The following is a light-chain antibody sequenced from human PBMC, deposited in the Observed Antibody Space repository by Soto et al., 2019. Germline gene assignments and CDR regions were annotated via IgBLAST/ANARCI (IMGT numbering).Light chain of an antibody. CDR1: NSNIGGNY. CDR2: TDS. J-gene: IGLJ1*01. Sequence: QSVLTQPPSASGTPGQRVTISCSGSNSNIGGNYVFWYQQLPGTAPKLLIYTDSHRPSGVPDRFSGSKSGNTASLTISGLQAEDEADYFCGSYTGSIYVFGNGTKLTVL. CDR3: GSYTGSIYV. V-gene: IGLV1-47*02.